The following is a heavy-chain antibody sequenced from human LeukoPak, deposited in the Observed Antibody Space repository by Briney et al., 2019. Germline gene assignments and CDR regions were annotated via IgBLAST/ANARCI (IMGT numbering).Heavy chain of an antibody. J-gene: IGHJ1*01. D-gene: IGHD3-10*01. CDR3: VVNTGSGTYGKSQY. Sequence: PGGSLRLSCTASGLSFSSYWMHWVRQAPGKGLVWVSRINGAGSGTYYADSVKGRFTITRDNAKNTLYLQMSSLRAEDTAMYYCVVNTGSGTYGKSQYWGQGTLVTVSA. CDR2: INGAGSGT. V-gene: IGHV3-74*01. CDR1: GLSFSSYW.